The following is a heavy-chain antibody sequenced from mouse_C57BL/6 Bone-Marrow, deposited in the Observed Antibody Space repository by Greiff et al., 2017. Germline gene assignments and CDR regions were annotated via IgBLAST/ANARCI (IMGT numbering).Heavy chain of an antibody. CDR3: ARYYYGSSPFDY. CDR1: GYTFTDYY. CDR2: INPYNGGT. D-gene: IGHD1-1*01. V-gene: IGHV1-19*01. Sequence: VQLQPSGPVLVKPGASVKMSCKASGYTFTDYYMNWVKQSHGKSLEWIGVINPYNGGTSYNQKFKGKATLTVDKSSSTAYMELNSLTSEDSAVYYCARYYYGSSPFDYWGQGTTLTVSS. J-gene: IGHJ2*01.